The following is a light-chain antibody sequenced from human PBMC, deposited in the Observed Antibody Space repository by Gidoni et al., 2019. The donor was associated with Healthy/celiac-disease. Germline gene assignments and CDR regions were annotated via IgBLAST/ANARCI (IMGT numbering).Light chain of an antibody. V-gene: IGLV2-14*01. Sequence: QSALTQPASVSGSPGQSITLSCTATSSDVGGYNYVSWYQQHPGKAPKLMIYDVSNRPSWVSNRFSGSKSGNTASLTISGLQAEDEADYYCSSYTSSSTPNWVFGGGTKLTVL. CDR3: SSYTSSSTPNWV. CDR2: DVS. J-gene: IGLJ3*02. CDR1: SSDVGGYNY.